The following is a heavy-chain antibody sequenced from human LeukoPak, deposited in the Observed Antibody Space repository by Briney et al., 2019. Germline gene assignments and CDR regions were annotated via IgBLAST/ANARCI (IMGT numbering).Heavy chain of an antibody. CDR2: ISWNSGSI. CDR1: GFTFDDYA. CDR3: AKVAARSGSGSSYYFDY. V-gene: IGHV3-9*01. J-gene: IGHJ4*02. Sequence: PGRSLRLSCAASGFTFDDYAMHWVRQAPGKGLEWVSGISWNSGSIGYADSVKGRFTISRDNVKNSLYLQMNSLRAEDTALYYCAKVAARSGSGSSYYFDYWGQGTLVTVSS. D-gene: IGHD3-10*01.